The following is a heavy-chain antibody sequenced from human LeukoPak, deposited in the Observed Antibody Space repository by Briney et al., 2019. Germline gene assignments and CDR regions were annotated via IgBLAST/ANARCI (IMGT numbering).Heavy chain of an antibody. D-gene: IGHD3-10*02. CDR3: AELGITMIGGV. V-gene: IGHV3-48*03. CDR2: IISSGSTI. CDR1: GFTFSSYE. Sequence: PGGSLRLSSAPSGFTFSSYEMNCVRPTPGKGLGWGSYIISSGSTIYYADSVRGRFTISRDNAKKSLYLQMNSLRAEDTAVYYCAELGITMIGGVWGKGTTVTISS. J-gene: IGHJ6*04.